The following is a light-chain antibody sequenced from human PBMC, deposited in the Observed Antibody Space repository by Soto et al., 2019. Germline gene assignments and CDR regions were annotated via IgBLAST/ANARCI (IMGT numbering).Light chain of an antibody. J-gene: IGLJ1*01. CDR2: DVT. CDR1: SSDVGAYNY. CDR3: CSYTGTYAFV. V-gene: IGLV2-11*01. Sequence: QSALTQPRSVSGSPGQSVTISCTGASSDVGAYNYVSWYQQRPGNAPKLMIYDVTKRPSGVPDRFSGSKSGNTASLTISGLETEDEADYYCCSYTGTYAFVLGTGTKVTVL.